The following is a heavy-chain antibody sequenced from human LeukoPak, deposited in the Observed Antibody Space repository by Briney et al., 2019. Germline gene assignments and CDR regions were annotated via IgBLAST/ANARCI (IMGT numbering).Heavy chain of an antibody. J-gene: IGHJ4*02. CDR1: GFTFNIYT. V-gene: IGHV3-21*01. CDR2: ISSSGTNI. Sequence: GGSLRLSCAASGFTFNIYTINWVRQAPGKGLEWVSSISSSGTNIYYADSVKGRFTVSRDNAKNSLFLQMNSLRAEDTAVYYSARLAGYCDSTSNCYSDYWGQGTLVTVSS. D-gene: IGHD2-2*01. CDR3: ARLAGYCDSTSNCYSDY.